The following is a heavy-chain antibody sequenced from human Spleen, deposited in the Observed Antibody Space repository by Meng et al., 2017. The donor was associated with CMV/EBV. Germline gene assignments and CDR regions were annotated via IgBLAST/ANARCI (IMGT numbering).Heavy chain of an antibody. CDR3: AKAEGIWLYGGNTEFRY. D-gene: IGHD2-2*01. CDR2: ISWNSGSI. Sequence: GGSLRLSCAASGFTFDDYAMHWVRQAPGKGLEWVSGISWNSGSIGYADSVEGRFTISRDNAKKSVYLQMNSLRAEDTALYYCAKAEGIWLYGGNTEFRYWGQGTLVTVSS. CDR1: GFTFDDYA. V-gene: IGHV3-9*01. J-gene: IGHJ4*02.